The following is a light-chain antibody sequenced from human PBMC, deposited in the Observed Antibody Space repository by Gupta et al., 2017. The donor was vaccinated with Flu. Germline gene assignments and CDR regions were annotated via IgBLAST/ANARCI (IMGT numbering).Light chain of an antibody. CDR3: QSYDSSLSAFV. J-gene: IGLJ1*01. CDR1: NSNIGAGSD. V-gene: IGLV1-40*01. CDR2: GNS. Sequence: QSLLTQPPSVSGSPGQRVTIACTGSNSNIGAGSDVHWYQQLPGTAPKVLVYGNSNRPSRVPDRFSASKSGTSASLAIAGLQAEDEADYYCQSYDSSLSAFVFGTGTKVTVL.